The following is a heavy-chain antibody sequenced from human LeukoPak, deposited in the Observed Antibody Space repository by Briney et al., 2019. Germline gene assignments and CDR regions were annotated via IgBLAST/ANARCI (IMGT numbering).Heavy chain of an antibody. CDR1: EFTFSNYA. V-gene: IGHV3-23*01. Sequence: GGSLRLSCSASEFTFSNYAMNWVRQAPGKGLEWVSAITGGATLYAESVKGRFTISRDNSNNILYLEMNNLRAEDTAVYYCANLYGDYGAYWGQGALVTVSS. CDR3: ANLYGDYGAY. J-gene: IGHJ4*02. D-gene: IGHD4-17*01. CDR2: ITGGAT.